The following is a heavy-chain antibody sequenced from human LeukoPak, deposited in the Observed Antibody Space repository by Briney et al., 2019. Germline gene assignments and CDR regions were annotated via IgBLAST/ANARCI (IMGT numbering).Heavy chain of an antibody. V-gene: IGHV3-30*04. D-gene: IGHD4-17*01. CDR3: ARGRWDYGDYGRLDY. J-gene: IGHJ4*02. Sequence: PGGSLRLSCAASGFTFSAYAMHWVRQAPGKGLEWVAVTSYDGTYKYYADSVKGRFTISRDNSKNTLYLQMSSLRPEDTAVYYCARGRWDYGDYGRLDYWGQGTLVSVSS. CDR1: GFTFSAYA. CDR2: TSYDGTYK.